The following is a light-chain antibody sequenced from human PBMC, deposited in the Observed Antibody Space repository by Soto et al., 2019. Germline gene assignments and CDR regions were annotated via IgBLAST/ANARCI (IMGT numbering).Light chain of an antibody. Sequence: DVVMAQSPLSLPVTLGQPASISCRSSQSLLYSDGNIYLNWFHQRPGQSPRRLIYKVSNRDSGVPDRFSGSGSGTDFTLKISRVEAEDVGVYYCMQGTHWPITFGGGTKVDIK. CDR3: MQGTHWPIT. CDR2: KVS. J-gene: IGKJ4*01. CDR1: QSLLYSDGNIY. V-gene: IGKV2-30*01.